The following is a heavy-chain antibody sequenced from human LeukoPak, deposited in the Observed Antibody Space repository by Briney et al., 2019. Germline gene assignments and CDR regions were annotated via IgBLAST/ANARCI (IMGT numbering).Heavy chain of an antibody. V-gene: IGHV3-23*01. CDR1: GFTFSTYA. J-gene: IGHJ4*02. D-gene: IGHD2-21*01. Sequence: PGGSLRLSCAASGFTFSTYAMSWVRQAPGKGLEWVSTISGSGANTYYADSVRGRFTISRDNSKNTLYLHMNSLRAEDTAVYYCAKDKNVFPGSLLDYWGQGTLVTVSS. CDR3: AKDKNVFPGSLLDY. CDR2: ISGSGANT.